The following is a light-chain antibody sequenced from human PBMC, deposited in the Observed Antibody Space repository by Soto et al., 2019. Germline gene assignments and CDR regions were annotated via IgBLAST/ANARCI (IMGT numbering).Light chain of an antibody. CDR3: GTWDSSLSAYV. CDR2: ENN. V-gene: IGLV1-51*02. CDR1: SSEIVSNT. Sequence: QSVLTQPPSASGTPGQRVTISCSGRSSEIVSNTVNWYQQLPGTAPKLLIYENNKRPSGIPDRFSGSKSGTSATLGITGLQTGDEADYYCGTWDSSLSAYVFGTGTKVTVL. J-gene: IGLJ1*01.